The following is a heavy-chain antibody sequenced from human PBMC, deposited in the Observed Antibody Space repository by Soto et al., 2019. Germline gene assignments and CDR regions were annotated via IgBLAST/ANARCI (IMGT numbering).Heavy chain of an antibody. V-gene: IGHV4-4*02. J-gene: IGHJ3*02. CDR2: IYHSGST. CDR1: SGSISSSNW. Sequence: QVQLQESGPGLVKPSGTLSLTCAVSSGSISSSNWWSWVRQPPGKGLEWIGEIYHSGSTNDNPSLKGRVTISVDTSKNQCSLKLSSVTAADTAVYYCARPMTTVSPGAFDIWGQGTMVTVSS. CDR3: ARPMTTVSPGAFDI. D-gene: IGHD4-17*01.